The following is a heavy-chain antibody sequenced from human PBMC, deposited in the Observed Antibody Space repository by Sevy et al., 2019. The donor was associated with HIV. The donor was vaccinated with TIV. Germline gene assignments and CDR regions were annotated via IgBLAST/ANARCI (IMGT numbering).Heavy chain of an antibody. D-gene: IGHD2-15*01. CDR2: IDSDGSGT. J-gene: IGHJ4*02. CDR3: ARGRFCSGGSCYSDY. Sequence: GGSLRLSCAVSGFTFSSYWMHWVRQAPGKGLVWVSRIDSDGSGTRYADSVKGRFTISRDNAKNTLYLQMNSLRAEDTAVYYCARGRFCSGGSCYSDYWGQGTLVTVSS. V-gene: IGHV3-74*01. CDR1: GFTFSSYW.